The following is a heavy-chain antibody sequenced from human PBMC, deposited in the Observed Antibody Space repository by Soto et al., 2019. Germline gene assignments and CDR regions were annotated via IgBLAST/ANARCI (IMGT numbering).Heavy chain of an antibody. V-gene: IGHV3-30-3*01. CDR1: GFTFSSYA. CDR3: ARDLDYYGMDV. CDR2: ISYDGSNK. Sequence: GGSLRLSCAASGFTFSSYAMHWVRQAPGKGLEWVAVISYDGSNKYYADSVKGRFTISRDNSKNTLYLQMNSLRAEDTAVYYCARDLDYYGMDVWGQGTTVTVSS. J-gene: IGHJ6*02.